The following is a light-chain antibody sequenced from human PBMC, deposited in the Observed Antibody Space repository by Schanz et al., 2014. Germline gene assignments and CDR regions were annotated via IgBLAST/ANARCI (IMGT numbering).Light chain of an antibody. CDR1: SSDVGSYNR. CDR2: EVS. J-gene: IGLJ3*02. V-gene: IGLV2-18*02. Sequence: QSVLTQPPSVSGSPGQSVTISCTGTSSDVGSYNRVSWYQQPPGTAPKLMIYEVSNRPSGVPDRFSGSKSGNTASLTISGLQAEDEADYYCCSYAGTYTGVFGGGTKLTVL. CDR3: CSYAGTYTGV.